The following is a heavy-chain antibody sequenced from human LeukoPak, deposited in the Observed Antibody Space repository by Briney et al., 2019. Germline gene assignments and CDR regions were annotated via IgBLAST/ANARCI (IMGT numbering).Heavy chain of an antibody. D-gene: IGHD3-22*01. V-gene: IGHV3-48*04. CDR1: GFTFSTYS. J-gene: IGHJ5*02. CDR2: ISSSSSTI. CDR3: ARVHTSSYAADL. Sequence: GALRLSCAASGFTFSTYSIDWVRQAPGEGLEWISYISSSSSTIDFADSVKGRFTISRDNARNSVYLQMNSLRAEDTAVYYCARVHTSSYAADLWGQGTLVTVSS.